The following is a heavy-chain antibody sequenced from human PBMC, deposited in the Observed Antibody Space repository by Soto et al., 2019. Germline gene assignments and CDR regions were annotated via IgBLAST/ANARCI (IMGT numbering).Heavy chain of an antibody. J-gene: IGHJ4*02. CDR3: AKSGPTNYFDF. CDR2: ISGSGGST. Sequence: PGGSLRLSCAASGFTFSSYAMSWVRQAPGKGLEWVSAISGSGGSTYCADSVKGRFTISRDDSENTLFLQMSSLRAEDTAKYYCAKSGPTNYFDFWGQGTLVTVSS. CDR1: GFTFSSYA. V-gene: IGHV3-23*01. D-gene: IGHD1-26*01.